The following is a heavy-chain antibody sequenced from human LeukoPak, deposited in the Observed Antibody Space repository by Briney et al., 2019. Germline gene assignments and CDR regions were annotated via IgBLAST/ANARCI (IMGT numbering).Heavy chain of an antibody. D-gene: IGHD2-8*01. CDR2: INHSGST. V-gene: IGHV4-34*01. CDR1: GGSFSGYY. Sequence: PSETLSLTCAVYGGSFSGYYWSWIRQPPGKGLEWIGEINHSGSTNYNPSLKSRVTISVDTSKNQFSLKLSSVTAADTAVYYCARLNTNAYPYFFDYWGQGTLVTVSS. J-gene: IGHJ4*02. CDR3: ARLNTNAYPYFFDY.